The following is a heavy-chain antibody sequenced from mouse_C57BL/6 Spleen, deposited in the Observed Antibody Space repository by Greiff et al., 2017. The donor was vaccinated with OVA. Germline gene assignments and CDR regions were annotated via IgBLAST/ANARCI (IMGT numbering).Heavy chain of an antibody. CDR2: ISSGGDYI. J-gene: IGHJ3*01. CDR3: TRDWELGQGFAY. CDR1: GFTFSSYA. D-gene: IGHD4-1*01. V-gene: IGHV5-9-1*02. Sequence: EVKLVESGEGLVKPGGSLKLSCAASGFTFSSYAMSWVRQTPEKRLEWVAYISSGGDYIYYADTVKGRFTISRDNARNTLYLQMSSLKSEDTAMYYCTRDWELGQGFAYWGQGTLVTVSA.